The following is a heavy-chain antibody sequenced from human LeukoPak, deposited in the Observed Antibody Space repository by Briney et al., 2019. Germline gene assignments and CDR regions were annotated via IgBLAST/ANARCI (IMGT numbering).Heavy chain of an antibody. CDR3: ARDRPNYHESNGHYYNRDGDH. CDR1: GFTFQIYA. Sequence: GGSLRLSCAVSGFTFQIYAMSWVRLAPGKGLQWVASMCGSAGCTFYADSVKGRFTISRDNSKNTLYLQMNDLRADDTAIYYCARDRPNYHESNGHYYNRDGDHWGQGALVTVSS. D-gene: IGHD3-22*01. V-gene: IGHV3-23*01. J-gene: IGHJ5*02. CDR2: MCGSAGCT.